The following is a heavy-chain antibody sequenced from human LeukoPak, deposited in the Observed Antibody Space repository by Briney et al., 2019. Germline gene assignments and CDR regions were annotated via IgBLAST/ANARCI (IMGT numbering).Heavy chain of an antibody. Sequence: GGSLRLSCAASGFTFRSYAMSWVRQTPGKGLEWVSAISNSGGTTYYADSVKGRFTISRDNSKNTLYLQMNSLRAEDTAVYYCAKSNYASSGYFDYFDYWGQGTLVTVSS. CDR1: GFTFRSYA. CDR2: ISNSGGTT. J-gene: IGHJ4*02. D-gene: IGHD3-22*01. V-gene: IGHV3-23*01. CDR3: AKSNYASSGYFDYFDY.